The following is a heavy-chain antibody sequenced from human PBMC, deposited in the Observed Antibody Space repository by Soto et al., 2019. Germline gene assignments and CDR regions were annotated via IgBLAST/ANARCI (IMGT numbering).Heavy chain of an antibody. J-gene: IGHJ3*02. D-gene: IGHD6-19*01. CDR1: GFTFSRNA. CDR2: ISYDGSNK. Sequence: PVGSLRLSCAASGFTFSRNAMHWVRQAPGKGLERVAVISYDGSNKYYEDSVKGRFTVSRDNSKNTLSLLMNSLRAEDTALYYCAKDLGWYDCFDIWGQGTMVTVSS. CDR3: AKDLGWYDCFDI. V-gene: IGHV3-30*18.